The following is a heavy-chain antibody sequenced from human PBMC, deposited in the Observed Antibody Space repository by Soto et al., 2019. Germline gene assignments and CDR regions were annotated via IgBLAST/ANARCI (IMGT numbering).Heavy chain of an antibody. Sequence: QVQLQESGPGLVKPSETLSLTCTVSGASISSSYWSWIRQSPGKGLEWIGYVYYSGSTNYNPSLKSRVTIAVDTSKNKFSLKLSSVTAADTAVYYCARGYYDSRGQSNTFDIWGQGTMVTVSS. V-gene: IGHV4-59*01. CDR1: GASISSSY. J-gene: IGHJ3*02. CDR3: ARGYYDSRGQSNTFDI. D-gene: IGHD3-22*01. CDR2: VYYSGST.